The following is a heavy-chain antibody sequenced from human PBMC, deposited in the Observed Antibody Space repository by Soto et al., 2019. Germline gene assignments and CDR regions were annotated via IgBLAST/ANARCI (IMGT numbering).Heavy chain of an antibody. J-gene: IGHJ3*01. CDR1: GDSVSSDITS. CDR3: ARGNALDV. CDR2: TYYRSKWFH. D-gene: IGHD3-10*01. Sequence: QGQLQPSGPGLVKPSQTLSLTCAISGDSVSSDITSWNWIRQSPSRGLEWLGRTYYRSKWFHDYAVSVKSRITVNPDTSKNQLSLELNSMNPEDTAVYYCARGNALDVWGQGTVVTVSS. V-gene: IGHV6-1*01.